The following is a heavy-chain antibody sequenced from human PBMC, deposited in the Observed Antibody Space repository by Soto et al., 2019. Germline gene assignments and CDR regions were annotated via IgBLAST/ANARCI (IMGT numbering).Heavy chain of an antibody. D-gene: IGHD2-2*01. V-gene: IGHV1-46*01. CDR1: GYTFTRNS. J-gene: IGHJ3*02. CDR2: IKPSGGST. Sequence: GASVKVSCKAFGYTFTRNSMHWVRQAPGQGLEWMGIIKPSGGSTTYAQKFQGRVTMTRNTSTSTVYMELSSLRSEDTAVYYCVRGDPVEADAFDIWGQGTMVTVSS. CDR3: VRGDPVEADAFDI.